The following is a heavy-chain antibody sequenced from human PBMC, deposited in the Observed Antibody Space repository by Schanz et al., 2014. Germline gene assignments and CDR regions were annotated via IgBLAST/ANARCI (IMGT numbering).Heavy chain of an antibody. CDR3: ARPALWCGDNCFDL. CDR1: GFTFSSYW. Sequence: EVQLVESGGGLVQPGGSLRLSCAASGFTFSSYWMHWVRQVPGKGPEWVSYISTTGSTIYYADSVKGRFTISRDNAKNTLYLQMNSLRAEDTAVYYCARPALWCGDNCFDLWGQGTLVTVSS. CDR2: ISTTGSTI. D-gene: IGHD3-10*01. V-gene: IGHV3-48*04. J-gene: IGHJ5*02.